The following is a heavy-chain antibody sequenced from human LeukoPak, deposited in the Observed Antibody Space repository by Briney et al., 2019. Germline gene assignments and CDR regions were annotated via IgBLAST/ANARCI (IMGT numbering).Heavy chain of an antibody. V-gene: IGHV3-48*01. CDR2: ISSSSSTI. CDR3: ARAGKWSSLGHLDY. D-gene: IGHD2-15*01. Sequence: GGSLRLSFAASGFTSSSYSMNCVRQAPGTGLKWVSYISSSSSTIYYAASVKARFTISRDNAKNSLYLQMNSLRAEDTAVYYCARAGKWSSLGHLDYCGQGTLVTVSS. CDR1: GFTSSSYS. J-gene: IGHJ4*02.